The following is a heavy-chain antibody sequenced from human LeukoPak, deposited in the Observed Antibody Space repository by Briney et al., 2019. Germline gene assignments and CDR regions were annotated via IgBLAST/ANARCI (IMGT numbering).Heavy chain of an antibody. V-gene: IGHV3-7*01. CDR3: ARVRGHLLRFLEWLHHYYGMDV. D-gene: IGHD3-3*01. J-gene: IGHJ6*01. CDR2: IKQDGSEK. Sequence: GGSLRLSCAASGFTFSSYWMSWVRQAPGKGLEWVANIKQDGSEKYYVDSVKGRFTISRDNAKNSLYLQMNSLRAEDTAVYYCARVRGHLLRFLEWLHHYYGMDVWGQGTTVTVSS. CDR1: GFTFSSYW.